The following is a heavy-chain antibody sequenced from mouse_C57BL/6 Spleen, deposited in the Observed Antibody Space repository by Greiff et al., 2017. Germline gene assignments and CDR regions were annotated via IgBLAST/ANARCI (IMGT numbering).Heavy chain of an antibody. CDR2: IYPGSGST. V-gene: IGHV1-55*01. Sequence: VQLQQPGAELVKPGASVKMSCKASGYTFTSYWITWVKQRPGQGLVWIGDIYPGSGSTNYNEKFKSKATLTVDTSSSTAYMQLSSLTSEDSAVYYCARENATVVATGAMDYWGQGTSVTVSS. CDR1: GYTFTSYW. CDR3: ARENATVVATGAMDY. J-gene: IGHJ4*01. D-gene: IGHD1-1*01.